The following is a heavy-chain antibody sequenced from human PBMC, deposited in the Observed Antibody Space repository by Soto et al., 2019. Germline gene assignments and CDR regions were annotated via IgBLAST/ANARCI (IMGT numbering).Heavy chain of an antibody. J-gene: IGHJ6*02. D-gene: IGHD1-7*01. Sequence: PSETLSLTCAISGDSVSSNSASWNWIRQSPSRGLEWLGRTYYRSKWYNDYAVSVKSRITINPDTSKNQFSLQLNSVTPEDTAMYYCARVPLAGGGLELRDYYYYGMDVWGQGTTVTVSS. CDR2: TYYRSKWYN. CDR1: GDSVSSNSAS. V-gene: IGHV6-1*01. CDR3: ARVPLAGGGLELRDYYYYGMDV.